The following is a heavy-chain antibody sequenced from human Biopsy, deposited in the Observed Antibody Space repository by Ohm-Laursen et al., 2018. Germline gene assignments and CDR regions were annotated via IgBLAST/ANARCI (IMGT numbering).Heavy chain of an antibody. CDR2: IYYSGST. V-gene: IGHV4-61*01. D-gene: IGHD5-12*01. J-gene: IGHJ3*02. CDR1: GGSVSSGSYY. Sequence: SETLSLTCTVSGGSVSSGSYYWSWIRQPPGKGLEWIGYIYYSGSTNYNPSLKSRVTISVDTSRNQFSLKLSSVTAAVTAVYYCAGRPWPNAFDIWGQGTMVTVSS. CDR3: AGRPWPNAFDI.